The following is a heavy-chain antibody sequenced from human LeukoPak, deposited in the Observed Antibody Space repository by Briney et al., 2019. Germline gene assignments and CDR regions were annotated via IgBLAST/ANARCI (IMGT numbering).Heavy chain of an antibody. Sequence: GGSLRLSCAASGFTFNSYEMNWVRQAPGKGLEWVSYVGSSGSTIYYADSVKGRFTISRDNAKNSLYLQMNSLRAEDTAVYYCARDVAPIEYWGQGTLVTVSS. CDR2: VGSSGSTI. V-gene: IGHV3-48*03. CDR1: GFTFNSYE. CDR3: ARDVAPIEY. J-gene: IGHJ4*02.